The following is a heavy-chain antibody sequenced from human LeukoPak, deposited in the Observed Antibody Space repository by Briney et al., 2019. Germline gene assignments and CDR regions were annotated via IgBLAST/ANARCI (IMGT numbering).Heavy chain of an antibody. CDR2: IQEDGSAQ. CDR1: GFTFSNYW. V-gene: IGHV3-7*01. Sequence: GGSLRLSCAASGFTFSNYWMSWVRQAPGKGLEWAGNIQEDGSAQYYVDSVKSRFTISRDNAKNSLYLQMNSLRAEDTAVYYCARVAYGDRYWGQGTLVTVSS. CDR3: ARVAYGDRY. D-gene: IGHD4-17*01. J-gene: IGHJ4*02.